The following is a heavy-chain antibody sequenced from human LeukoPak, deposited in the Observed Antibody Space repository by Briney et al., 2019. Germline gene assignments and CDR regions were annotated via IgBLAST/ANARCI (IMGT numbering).Heavy chain of an antibody. J-gene: IGHJ4*02. V-gene: IGHV3-23*01. CDR2: ISGSGGTT. D-gene: IGHD3-10*01. CDR3: AKLKYGSGSIPLIDY. CDR1: GFTFSSYG. Sequence: GGSLRLSCAASGFTFSSYGMSWVRRAPGKGLERDSVISGSGGTTYYADSVKGRFTISRDNSKNTLYLQMNSLRAEDTAVYYCAKLKYGSGSIPLIDYWGQGTLVTVSS.